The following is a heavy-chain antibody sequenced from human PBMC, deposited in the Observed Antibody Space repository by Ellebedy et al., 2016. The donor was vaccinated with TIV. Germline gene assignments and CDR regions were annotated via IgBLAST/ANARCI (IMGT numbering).Heavy chain of an antibody. V-gene: IGHV4-30-2*01. CDR3: ARSFMVRGVPFDY. D-gene: IGHD3-10*01. CDR2: IYHSGST. J-gene: IGHJ4*02. CDR1: GGSISSGGYY. Sequence: SETLSLXXTVSGGSISSGGYYWSWIRQPPGKGLEWIGYIYHSGSTYYNPSLKSRVTISVDRSKNQFSLKLSSVTAADTAVYYCARSFMVRGVPFDYWGQGTLVTVSS.